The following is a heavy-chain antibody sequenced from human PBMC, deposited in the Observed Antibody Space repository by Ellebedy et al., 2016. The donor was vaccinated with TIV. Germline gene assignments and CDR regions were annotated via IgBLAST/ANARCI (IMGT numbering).Heavy chain of an antibody. CDR1: GFTFSFYW. CDR2: IKHDGSEK. V-gene: IGHV3-7*01. CDR3: ARGRYYCSSTSCYAPSWFDP. D-gene: IGHD2-2*01. J-gene: IGHJ5*02. Sequence: GESLKISXAASGFTFSFYWMGWVRQAPGKGLEWVANIKHDGSEKHYADSVKGRFTISRDNAKNSLYLQMNSLGAEDTVVYFCARGRYYCSSTSCYAPSWFDPWGQGTLVTVSS.